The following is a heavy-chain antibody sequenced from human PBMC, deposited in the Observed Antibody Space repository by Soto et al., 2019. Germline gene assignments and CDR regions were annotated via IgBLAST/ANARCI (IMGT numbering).Heavy chain of an antibody. CDR2: IYWDDDK. V-gene: IGHV2-5*02. D-gene: IGHD3-16*01. Sequence: GLDLEWLALIYWDDDKRYSPSLKSRLTITKDTSKNQVVLTMTNMDPVDTATYYCAHSRSGLGGANFDYWGQGTLVTVSS. CDR3: AHSRSGLGGANFDY. J-gene: IGHJ4*02.